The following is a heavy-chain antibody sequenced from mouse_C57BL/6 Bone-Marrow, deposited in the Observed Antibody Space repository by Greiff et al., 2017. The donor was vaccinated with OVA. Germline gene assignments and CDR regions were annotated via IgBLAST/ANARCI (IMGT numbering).Heavy chain of an antibody. J-gene: IGHJ2*01. V-gene: IGHV5-6*01. CDR2: ISSGGSYT. CDR3: ARLDGYYLFDY. CDR1: GFTFSSYG. D-gene: IGHD2-3*01. Sequence: EVKLVESGGDLVKPGGSLKLSCAASGFTFSSYGMSWVRQTPDKRLEWVATISSGGSYTYYPDSVKGRFTISRDNAKNTLYLQMSSLKSEDTAMYYCARLDGYYLFDYWGQGTTLTVSS.